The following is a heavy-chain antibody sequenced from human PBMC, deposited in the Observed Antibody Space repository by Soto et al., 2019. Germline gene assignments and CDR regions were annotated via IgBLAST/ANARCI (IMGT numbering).Heavy chain of an antibody. CDR1: GYTFTNYG. Sequence: QVQLVQSGAEVREPGASVKVSCKASGYTFTNYGVSWVRQAPGQGLEWMGWIGGYKGNTNYAQKLQGRVTLTTDKSTSTSYMELRSLRSADTAVYYCAPHTLDTGMPSGYWGQGTLVTVSS. D-gene: IGHD5-18*01. CDR2: IGGYKGNT. V-gene: IGHV1-18*01. J-gene: IGHJ4*02. CDR3: APHTLDTGMPSGY.